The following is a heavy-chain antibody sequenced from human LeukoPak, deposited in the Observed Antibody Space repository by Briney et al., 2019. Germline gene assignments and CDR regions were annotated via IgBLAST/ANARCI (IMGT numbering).Heavy chain of an antibody. Sequence: PSETLSLTCTVSGGSISSYYWSWIRQPAGKGLEWIGRIYTSGGSNYNPSLMSRVTMSVDTSKNQFSLKLSSVTAADMAVYHCARDARIAAAPAEPFPDYWGQGTLVTVSS. V-gene: IGHV4-4*07. CDR1: GGSISSYY. D-gene: IGHD6-25*01. CDR3: ARDARIAAAPAEPFPDY. J-gene: IGHJ4*02. CDR2: IYTSGGS.